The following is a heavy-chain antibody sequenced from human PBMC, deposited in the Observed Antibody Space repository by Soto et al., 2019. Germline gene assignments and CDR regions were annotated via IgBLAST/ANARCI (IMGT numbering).Heavy chain of an antibody. CDR1: GDSISTADYY. D-gene: IGHD6-6*01. Sequence: SETLSLTCTVSGDSISTADYYWNWIRQPPGKGLEWIGYIYYSGNTYYIPSLKSRVTISVDTSKNQISLKLNSVTAADTAVYYCARGIYSTSSFFDSWVQGTLVTVSS. CDR3: ARGIYSTSSFFDS. J-gene: IGHJ4*02. CDR2: IYYSGNT. V-gene: IGHV4-30-4*01.